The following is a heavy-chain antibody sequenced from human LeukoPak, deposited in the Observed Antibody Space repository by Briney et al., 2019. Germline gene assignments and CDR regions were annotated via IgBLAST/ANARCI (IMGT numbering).Heavy chain of an antibody. Sequence: NPSEALSLTCAVYGGSFSGYYWSWIRQPPGKGLEWIGEINHSGSTNYNPSLKSRVTISVDTSKNQFSLKLSSVTAAETAVYYCARGGCGGDCPPLDYWGQGTLVTVSS. CDR2: INHSGST. CDR3: ARGGCGGDCPPLDY. J-gene: IGHJ4*02. V-gene: IGHV4-34*01. D-gene: IGHD2-21*02. CDR1: GGSFSGYY.